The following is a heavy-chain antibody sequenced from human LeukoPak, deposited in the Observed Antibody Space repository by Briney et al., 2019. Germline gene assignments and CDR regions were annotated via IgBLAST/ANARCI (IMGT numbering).Heavy chain of an antibody. V-gene: IGHV1-3*01. Sequence: ASVKVSCKASGYTFTSYIMHWVRQAPGQRHEWMGWINGGNGDTKYSQKFQGRVTLTRDTSASTAYMELSSLRSEDTAVYYCTRDSGDLLAHWFFDLWGRGTLVTVSS. J-gene: IGHJ2*01. CDR3: TRDSGDLLAHWFFDL. D-gene: IGHD3-10*01. CDR2: INGGNGDT. CDR1: GYTFTSYI.